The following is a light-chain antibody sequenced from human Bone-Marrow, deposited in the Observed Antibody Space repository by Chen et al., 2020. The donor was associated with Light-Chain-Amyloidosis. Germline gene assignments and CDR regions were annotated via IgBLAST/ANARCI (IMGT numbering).Light chain of an antibody. CDR3: TSYSGTYNLVL. CDR2: EVT. CDR1: SMDVGGYNY. V-gene: IGLV2-8*01. Sequence: QSAPSPPPSASGAPGQSVTIPRTGDSMDVGGYNYVSWYQQFPGKAPNLIIYEVTKRPSGVPDRFSGSKSGNTASLIVSGLQAEDEADYFCTSYSGTYNLVLFGGGTKLTVL. J-gene: IGLJ2*01.